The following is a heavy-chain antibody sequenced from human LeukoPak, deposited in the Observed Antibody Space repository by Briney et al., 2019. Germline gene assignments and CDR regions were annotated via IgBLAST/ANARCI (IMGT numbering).Heavy chain of an antibody. J-gene: IGHJ4*02. CDR3: AKFRYYYGSGSSYYFDY. D-gene: IGHD3-10*01. CDR1: GLTFSSYP. Sequence: PGGSLRLSCAASGLTFSSYPMSWVRQAPGKGLELVSAISGSGGSTYYADSVKGRFTISRDNSKNPLYLKMTSLRAEDTAVYYCAKFRYYYGSGSSYYFDYWGQGPLVTVSS. V-gene: IGHV3-23*01. CDR2: ISGSGGST.